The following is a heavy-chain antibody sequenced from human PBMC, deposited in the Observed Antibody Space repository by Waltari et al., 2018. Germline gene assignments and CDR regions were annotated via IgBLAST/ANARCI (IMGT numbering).Heavy chain of an antibody. CDR2: ISGSGGST. V-gene: IGHV3-23*01. CDR3: AKDAPYYYDSSGYYGTFDY. Sequence: EVQLLESGGGLVQPGGSLRLSCAASGFTFSSYAMSWVRQAPGKGLEWVSAISGSGGSTNYADPGKGRFTISRKNSKNTLYLQMNSLGAEDTAVYYCAKDAPYYYDSSGYYGTFDYWGQGTLVTVSS. D-gene: IGHD3-22*01. CDR1: GFTFSSYA. J-gene: IGHJ4*02.